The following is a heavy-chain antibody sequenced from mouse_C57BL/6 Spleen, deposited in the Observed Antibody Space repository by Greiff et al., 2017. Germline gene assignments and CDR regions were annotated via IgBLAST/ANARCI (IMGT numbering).Heavy chain of an antibody. J-gene: IGHJ2*01. CDR3: ARWSTTVGPDY. V-gene: IGHV1-55*01. CDR1: GYTFTSYW. CDR2: IYPGSGST. D-gene: IGHD1-1*01. Sequence: VQLQQSGPELVKPGASVKMSCKASGYTFTSYWLTWVKQRPGKSLEWIGVIYPGSGSTNYTEKLKSKTTLTVDTSSSTSYMPLSSLTDEYSAVYCCARWSTTVGPDYWGQGTTLTVSA.